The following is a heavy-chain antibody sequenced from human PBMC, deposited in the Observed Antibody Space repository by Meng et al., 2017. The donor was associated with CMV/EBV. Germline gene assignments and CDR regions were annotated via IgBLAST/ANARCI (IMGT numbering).Heavy chain of an antibody. CDR1: GYTFTRFH. Sequence: ASVKVSCKTSGYTFTRFHMHWVRQAPGQGLEWMGKIIPSSGSTTYAPRFQGRVTMTRDTSTSTVYMELNSLRSEDTAVYYCAKGGSSWYDPWGQGTLVTVSS. J-gene: IGHJ5*02. D-gene: IGHD6-13*01. V-gene: IGHV1-46*01. CDR3: AKGGSSWYDP. CDR2: IIPSSGST.